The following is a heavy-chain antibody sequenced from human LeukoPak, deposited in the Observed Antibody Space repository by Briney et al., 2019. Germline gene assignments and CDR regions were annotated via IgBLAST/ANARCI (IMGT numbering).Heavy chain of an antibody. Sequence: ASVKVSCKASGYTFTSYGISWVRQAPGQGLEWMGWIGAYNGHANYAQKLQGRVTMTTDTSTSTAYMELRSLRSDDTAVYYCARDLGIVGATPPLYYMDVWGKGTTVTVSS. J-gene: IGHJ6*03. CDR1: GYTFTSYG. CDR2: IGAYNGHA. CDR3: ARDLGIVGATPPLYYMDV. V-gene: IGHV1-18*01. D-gene: IGHD1-26*01.